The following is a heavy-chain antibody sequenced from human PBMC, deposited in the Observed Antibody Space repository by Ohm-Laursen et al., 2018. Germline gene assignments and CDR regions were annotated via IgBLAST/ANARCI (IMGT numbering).Heavy chain of an antibody. D-gene: IGHD3-22*01. CDR2: ITHSGSA. Sequence: PSETLSLTCAVFGGSFSGYYWSWIRQPPGKGLQWIGEITHSGSASYNPSLKSRVTISVDTSKNQFSLKLNSVTAADTGVYYCARLYYDLSGYRLDNWGQGTLVTVSS. CDR1: GGSFSGYY. CDR3: ARLYYDLSGYRLDN. V-gene: IGHV4-34*01. J-gene: IGHJ4*02.